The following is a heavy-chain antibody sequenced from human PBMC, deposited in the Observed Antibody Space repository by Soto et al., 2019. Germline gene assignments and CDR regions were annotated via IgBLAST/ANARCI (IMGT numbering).Heavy chain of an antibody. CDR3: ARDQPGVMDNYVYYMDV. Sequence: QVQLVESGGGVVQPGRSLRLSCAASGFSLSNYCIHWVRQAPGKGLEWVAVIWYDGTNKAYADSVKGRFAISRDISNNTVYLQMNSLNAEDTAVYYCARDQPGVMDNYVYYMDVWGKGTTVTVSS. CDR1: GFSLSNYC. D-gene: IGHD3-16*01. CDR2: IWYDGTNK. J-gene: IGHJ6*03. V-gene: IGHV3-33*01.